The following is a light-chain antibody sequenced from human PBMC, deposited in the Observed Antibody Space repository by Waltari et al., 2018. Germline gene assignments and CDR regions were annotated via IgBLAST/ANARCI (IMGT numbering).Light chain of an antibody. J-gene: IGLJ3*02. CDR1: SRPSTNV. V-gene: IGLV4-69*01. CDR2: VNSDGSH. Sequence: QLVLTPSPSASASLGPSVKLPCTLSSRPSTNVIAWLQKRPEKGPRYLMKVNSDGSHNKGDEIPDRFSGSSSGAERYLTISSLQSEDEADYYCQTGGHGTWVFGGGTKLTVL. CDR3: QTGGHGTWV.